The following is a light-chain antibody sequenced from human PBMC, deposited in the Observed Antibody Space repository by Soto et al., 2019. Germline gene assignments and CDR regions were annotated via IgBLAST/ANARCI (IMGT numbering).Light chain of an antibody. J-gene: IGKJ1*01. V-gene: IGKV1-5*01. Sequence: DIQRPQSPATMSASVGDRVTITCRASQSISSWLAWYQQKPGKVPKRLIYDAFSLESVVPARFSGSGSGTEFILICRRLQPEDFESSFCQQNNSAWTFGEGTKLEI. CDR1: QSISSW. CDR3: QQNNSAWT. CDR2: DAF.